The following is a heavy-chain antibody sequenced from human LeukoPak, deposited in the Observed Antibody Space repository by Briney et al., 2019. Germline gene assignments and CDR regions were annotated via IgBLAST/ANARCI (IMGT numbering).Heavy chain of an antibody. Sequence: SETLSLTCTVSGGSISSGGYYWSWVRQHPGKGLEWIGYIYYSGSTYYNPSLKSRVTISVDTSKNQFSLKLSSVTAADTAVYYCARGLRWHGGETDYDYWGQGTLVTVSS. CDR1: GGSISSGGYY. CDR2: IYYSGST. CDR3: ARGLRWHGGETDYDY. J-gene: IGHJ4*02. D-gene: IGHD4-23*01. V-gene: IGHV4-31*03.